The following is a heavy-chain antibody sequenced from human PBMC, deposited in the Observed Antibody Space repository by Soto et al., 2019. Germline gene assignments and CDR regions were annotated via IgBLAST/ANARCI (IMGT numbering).Heavy chain of an antibody. CDR2: IWYDGGNK. CDR3: ARVTYSSSAAPFRYYGMDV. J-gene: IGHJ6*02. D-gene: IGHD6-6*01. CDR1: GFTFRSYG. Sequence: QVQLVESGGGVVQPGRSLRLSCAASGFTFRSYGMHWVRQAPGKGLECVAVIWYDGGNKHYADSVKGRFTISRDNSKNTLYLQMKSLRAEDTAVYYCARVTYSSSAAPFRYYGMDVWGQGTTVTVSS. V-gene: IGHV3-33*01.